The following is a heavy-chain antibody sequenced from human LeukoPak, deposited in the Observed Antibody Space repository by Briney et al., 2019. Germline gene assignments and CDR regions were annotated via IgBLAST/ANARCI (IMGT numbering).Heavy chain of an antibody. CDR1: GGSFSGYY. CDR3: ARGLGSASQSYYFDY. D-gene: IGHD2-2*01. Sequence: SETLSLTCAVYGGSFSGYYWSWIRQPPGKGLEWIGEINHSGSTNYNPSLKSRVTISVDTSKNQFSLKLSSATAADTAVYYCARGLGSASQSYYFDYWGQGTLVTVSS. J-gene: IGHJ4*02. V-gene: IGHV4-34*01. CDR2: INHSGST.